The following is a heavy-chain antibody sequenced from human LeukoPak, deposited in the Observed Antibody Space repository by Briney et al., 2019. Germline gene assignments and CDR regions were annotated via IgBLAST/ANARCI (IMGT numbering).Heavy chain of an antibody. CDR3: TRDIGIQLWFDY. D-gene: IGHD5-18*01. V-gene: IGHV3-49*03. J-gene: IGHJ4*02. Sequence: GGSLRLSCTASGFTFGDYAMSWFRQAPGKGLEWVGFIRSKAYGGTTEYAASVKGRFTISRDDSKSIAYLQMNSLKTEDTAVYYCTRDIGIQLWFDYWVQGTLVTVSS. CDR2: IRSKAYGGTT. CDR1: GFTFGDYA.